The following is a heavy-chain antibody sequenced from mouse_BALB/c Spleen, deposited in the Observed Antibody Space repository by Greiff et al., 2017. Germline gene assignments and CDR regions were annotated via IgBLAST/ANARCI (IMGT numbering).Heavy chain of an antibody. J-gene: IGHJ2*01. D-gene: IGHD1-1*01. Sequence: GGGLVQPKGSLKLSCAASGFTFNTNAMNWVRQAPGKGLEWVARIRSKSNNYATYYADSVKDRFTISRDDSQSMLYLQMNNLKTEDTAMYYCVREGDYYGSSHFDYWGQGTTLTVSS. CDR2: IRSKSNNYAT. V-gene: IGHV10S3*01. CDR1: GFTFNTNA. CDR3: VREGDYYGSSHFDY.